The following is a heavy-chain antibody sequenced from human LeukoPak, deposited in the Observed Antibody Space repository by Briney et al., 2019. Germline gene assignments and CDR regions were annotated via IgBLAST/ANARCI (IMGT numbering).Heavy chain of an antibody. CDR1: GFTFSAYW. D-gene: IGHD3/OR15-3a*01. CDR3: ARDLNWLLFDY. J-gene: IGHJ4*02. V-gene: IGHV3-74*01. CDR2: VKYDGSTT. Sequence: GGSLGLSCAASGFTFSAYWMHWVRQAPGKGLVWVSRVKYDGSTTAYADSVKGRFTISRDNTRNILYLEMNSLRVEDTAVYYCARDLNWLLFDYWGKGALVTVSS.